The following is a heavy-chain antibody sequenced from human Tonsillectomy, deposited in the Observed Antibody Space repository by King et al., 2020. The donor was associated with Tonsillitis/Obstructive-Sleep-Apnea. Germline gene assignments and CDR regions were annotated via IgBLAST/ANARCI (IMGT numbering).Heavy chain of an antibody. J-gene: IGHJ3*02. CDR3: ARDGEYSNGSGSYSDAFDI. CDR1: GFTFSSYG. Sequence: VQLVESGGGVVQPGRSLRLSCAASGFTFSSYGMHWVRQAPGKGLEWVAVIWYDGSNKYYADSVKGRFTISRDNSKNTLYLQMNSRRAEDTAVYYCARDGEYSNGSGSYSDAFDIWGQGTMVPVSS. CDR2: IWYDGSNK. D-gene: IGHD3-10*01. V-gene: IGHV3-33*01.